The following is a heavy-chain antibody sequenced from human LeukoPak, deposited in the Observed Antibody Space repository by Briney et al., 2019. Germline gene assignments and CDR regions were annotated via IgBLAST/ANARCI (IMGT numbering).Heavy chain of an antibody. CDR2: IKPDGSET. CDR1: GTFSTHW. V-gene: IGHV3-7*03. CDR3: ARAGTTSTSHYYYGMDV. D-gene: IGHD1-7*01. J-gene: IGHJ6*02. Sequence: GGSLRLSCVASGTFSTHWMTWVRQAPGKGLEWVANIKPDGSETYYVDSVKGRFTISRDNAKNSLYLQMNSLRAEDTAIYYCARAGTTSTSHYYYGMDVWGQGTTVTVSS.